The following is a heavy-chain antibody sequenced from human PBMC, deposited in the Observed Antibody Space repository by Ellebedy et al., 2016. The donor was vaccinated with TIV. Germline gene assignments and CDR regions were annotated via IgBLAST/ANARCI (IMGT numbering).Heavy chain of an antibody. Sequence: ALVKVSCKASGYTFTSYGISWVRQAPGQGLEWMGWISAYNGNTNYAQKLQGRVTMTTDTSTSTAYMELRSLRSDDTAVYYCARFGWVLRLGDEVAFDIWGQGTMVTVSS. V-gene: IGHV1-18*04. CDR1: GYTFTSYG. D-gene: IGHD3-16*01. J-gene: IGHJ3*02. CDR2: ISAYNGNT. CDR3: ARFGWVLRLGDEVAFDI.